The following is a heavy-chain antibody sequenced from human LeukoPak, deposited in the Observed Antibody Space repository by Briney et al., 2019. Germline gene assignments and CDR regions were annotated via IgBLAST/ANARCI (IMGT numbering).Heavy chain of an antibody. D-gene: IGHD1-26*01. CDR1: GGSISSYY. CDR2: IYYSGST. V-gene: IGHV4-59*08. J-gene: IGHJ4*02. CDR3: ARRGSGSYCDY. Sequence: PSETLSLTCTVSGGSISSYYWSWIRQPPGKGLEWIGYIYYSGSTNYNPSLKSRVTILVDTSKNQFSLKLSSVTAADTAVYYCARRGSGSYCDYWGQGTLVTVSS.